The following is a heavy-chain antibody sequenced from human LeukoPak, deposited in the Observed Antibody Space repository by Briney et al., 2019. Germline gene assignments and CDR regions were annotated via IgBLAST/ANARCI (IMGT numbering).Heavy chain of an antibody. V-gene: IGHV4-59*08. CDR2: IYYTGST. CDR1: GSSISNYY. D-gene: IGHD1-1*01. J-gene: IGHJ4*02. CDR3: ARHWKGFDS. Sequence: PSETLSLTCSVSGSSISNYYWSWIREPPGKGLEWIGYIYYTGSTNYNPSLKSRVTISVDTSKNQISLKLTSVTAADTAVYYCARHWKGFDSWGQGTLVTVSS.